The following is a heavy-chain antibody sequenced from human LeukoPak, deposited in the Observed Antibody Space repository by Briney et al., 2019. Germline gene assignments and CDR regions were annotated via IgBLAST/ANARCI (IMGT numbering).Heavy chain of an antibody. Sequence: GGSLRLSCAAAGFTFSSYSMNWVRQAPGKGLGWVSYISSSSSYIYYADSVKGRFTISRDNAKNSLYLQMNSLRAEDTAVYYCARDGTPITAVASRGRPSHYSGQPTLVTVSS. V-gene: IGHV3-21*01. D-gene: IGHD1-14*01. J-gene: IGHJ4*02. CDR1: GFTFSSYS. CDR3: ARDGTPITAVASRGRPSHY. CDR2: ISSSSSYI.